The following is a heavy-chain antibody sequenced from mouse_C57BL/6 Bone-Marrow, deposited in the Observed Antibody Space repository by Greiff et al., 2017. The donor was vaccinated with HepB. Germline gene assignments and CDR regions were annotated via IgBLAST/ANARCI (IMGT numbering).Heavy chain of an antibody. Sequence: EVQLVESGGGLVQPGGSLSLSCAASGFTFTDYYMSWVRQPPGKALEWLGFIRNKANGYTTEYSASVKGRFTISRDNSQSILYLQMNALRAEDSATYYCARSPKTTVVPYAMDYWGQGTSVTVSS. CDR2: IRNKANGYTT. CDR3: ARSPKTTVVPYAMDY. J-gene: IGHJ4*01. D-gene: IGHD1-1*01. CDR1: GFTFTDYY. V-gene: IGHV7-3*01.